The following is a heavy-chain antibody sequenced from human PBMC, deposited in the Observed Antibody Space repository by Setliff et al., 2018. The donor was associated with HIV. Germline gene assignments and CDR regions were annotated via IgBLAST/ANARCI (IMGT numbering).Heavy chain of an antibody. J-gene: IGHJ4*02. CDR2: IKYDGSEA. CDR3: AGGSGSSKDY. V-gene: IGHV3-7*01. CDR1: GFTLSSHW. Sequence: PGWSLRLSCIGSGFTLSSHWMSWVRQAPGKGLEWVANIKYDGSEAYYVDSVKGRFTISRDNAKNSLYLQMNSLRAEDTAVYYCAGGSGSSKDYWGQGTLVTVSS. D-gene: IGHD1-26*01.